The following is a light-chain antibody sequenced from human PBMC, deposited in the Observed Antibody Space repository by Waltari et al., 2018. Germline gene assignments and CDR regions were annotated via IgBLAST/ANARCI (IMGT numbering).Light chain of an antibody. CDR3: LSYTSRNTRYL. CDR2: EAT. V-gene: IGLV2-14*01. CDR1: SHDVGGYDH. Sequence: QSALTQPASVSGSPGPTITISCTGPSHDVGGYDHVSWFDHVPWYQQYPGKAPKLIIYEATFRPSGISNRFSGSQSHNSDSASLTISGLQAEDEADYYCLSYTSRNTRYLFGTGTKVTVL. J-gene: IGLJ1*01.